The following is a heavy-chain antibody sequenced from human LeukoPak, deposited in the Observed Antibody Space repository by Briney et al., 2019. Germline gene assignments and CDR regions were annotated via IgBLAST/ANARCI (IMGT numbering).Heavy chain of an antibody. V-gene: IGHV4-34*01. D-gene: IGHD2-2*02. CDR1: GGSISSYY. Sequence: SETLSLTCTVSGGSISSYYWSWIRQPPGKGLEWIGEINHSGITNYNPSLKSRVTISVDKSKNQFSLKLTSVTAADTAVYYCARLRYCSSASCYMWGQGTLVTVSS. CDR2: INHSGIT. J-gene: IGHJ4*02. CDR3: ARLRYCSSASCYM.